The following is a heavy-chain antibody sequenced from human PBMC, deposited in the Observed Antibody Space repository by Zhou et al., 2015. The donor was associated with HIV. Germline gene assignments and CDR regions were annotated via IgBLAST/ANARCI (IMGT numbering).Heavy chain of an antibody. CDR3: ARDRGIVGAGGXAFDI. V-gene: IGHV1-69*01. D-gene: IGHD1-26*01. CDR1: GGTFSSYV. Sequence: QVQLVQSGAEVKKPGSSVKVSCKASGGTFSSYVISWVRQAPGQGLEWMGGIIPIFGTANYAQKFQGRVTITADESTSTAYMELSSLRSEDTAVYYCARDRGIVGAGGXAFDIWGQRDKWSPXLQ. CDR2: IIPIFGTA. J-gene: IGHJ3*02.